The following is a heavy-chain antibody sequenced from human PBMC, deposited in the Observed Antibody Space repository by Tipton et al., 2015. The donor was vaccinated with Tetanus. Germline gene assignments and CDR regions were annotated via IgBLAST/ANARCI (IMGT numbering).Heavy chain of an antibody. CDR2: MNPASGNT. V-gene: IGHV1-8*01. J-gene: IGHJ6*02. Sequence: QSGPEVKKPGASVRVSCKASGYTFTSYDINWVRQATGQGLEWMGWMNPASGNTGYAQKFQGRVTMTRDTSMSTAFMEVSSLESEDTAIYSCARTLRGTTRVGFQYLSYYRMDVWGQGTTVTVSS. CDR3: ARTLRGTTRVGFQYLSYYRMDV. D-gene: IGHD4-17*01. CDR1: GYTFTSYD.